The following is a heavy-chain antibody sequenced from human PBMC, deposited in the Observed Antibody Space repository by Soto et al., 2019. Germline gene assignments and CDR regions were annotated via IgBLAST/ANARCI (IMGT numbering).Heavy chain of an antibody. Sequence: VQLVESGGGVVQPGRSLRLSCAASGFTFNSYVMHWVRQAPGKGLEWVAVIWHDGTNEYYADSVKGRFTISRDNSKNTLYLQMNSMRAEDTAVYYGGRESLERHCDYWGQGTLVTVSS. J-gene: IGHJ4*02. CDR2: IWHDGTNE. V-gene: IGHV3-33*01. CDR1: GFTFNSYV. CDR3: GRESLERHCDY.